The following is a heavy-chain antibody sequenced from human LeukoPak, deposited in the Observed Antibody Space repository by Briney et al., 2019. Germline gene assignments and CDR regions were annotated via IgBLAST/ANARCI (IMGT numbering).Heavy chain of an antibody. J-gene: IGHJ4*02. CDR1: GFTFSSYS. D-gene: IGHD1-1*01. CDR3: AREDFAPTGTTGFDY. V-gene: IGHV3-21*01. Sequence: GGSLRLSCAASGFTFSSYSMNWVRQAPGKGLEWVSSISSSSSYIYYADSVKGRFTISRDNAKNSLYLQMNSLRAEDTAVYYCAREDFAPTGTTGFDYWGQGTLVTVSS. CDR2: ISSSSSYI.